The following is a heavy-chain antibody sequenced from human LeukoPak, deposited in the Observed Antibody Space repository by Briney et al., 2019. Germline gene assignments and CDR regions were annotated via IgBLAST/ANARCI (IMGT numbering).Heavy chain of an antibody. CDR2: IWYDGSEK. CDR1: GFSFSSYG. Sequence: GGSLRLSCAASGFSFSSYGMHWVRQAPGKGLEWVVVIWYDGSEKYYADSVKGRFTISRDNFKNTLYLQMNSLRAEDTAVYFCARKTGGYGPLDYWGQGTLVTVSS. CDR3: ARKTGGYGPLDY. V-gene: IGHV3-33*01. J-gene: IGHJ4*02. D-gene: IGHD3-22*01.